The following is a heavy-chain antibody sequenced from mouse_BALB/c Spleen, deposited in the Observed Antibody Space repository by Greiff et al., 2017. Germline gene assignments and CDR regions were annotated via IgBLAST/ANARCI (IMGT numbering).Heavy chain of an antibody. CDR2: ISSGSSTI. Sequence: DVQLVESGGGLVQPGGSRKLSCAASGFTFSSFGMHWVRQAPEKGLEWVAYISSGSSTIYYADTVKGRFTISRDNPKNTLFLQMTSLRSEDTAMYYCARFGYYGSSYFDVWGAGTTVTVSS. D-gene: IGHD1-1*01. CDR3: ARFGYYGSSYFDV. V-gene: IGHV5-17*02. J-gene: IGHJ1*01. CDR1: GFTFSSFG.